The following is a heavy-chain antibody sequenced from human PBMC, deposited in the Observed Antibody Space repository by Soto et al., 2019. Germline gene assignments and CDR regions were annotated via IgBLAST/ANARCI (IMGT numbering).Heavy chain of an antibody. J-gene: IGHJ5*02. CDR3: TSRCGSSASGPT. CDR2: IRGKANRYET. Sequence: EVQLVESGGGLVQPGGSLKLSCVASGYTFSGSAFHWVRQASGKGLEWVGRIRGKANRYETAYAESVKSRFTISRDDSKNPAFLQMNSLKTEDTAVYYCTSRCGSSASGPTWGQGTRVTVSS. CDR1: GYTFSGSA. D-gene: IGHD2-2*01. V-gene: IGHV3-73*01.